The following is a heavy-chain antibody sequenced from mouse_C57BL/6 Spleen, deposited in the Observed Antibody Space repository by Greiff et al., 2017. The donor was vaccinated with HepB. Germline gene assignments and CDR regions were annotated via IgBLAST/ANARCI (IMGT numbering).Heavy chain of an antibody. J-gene: IGHJ2*01. CDR3: ARSSYYGSSSFDY. Sequence: QVQLKQSGAELVRPGASVKLSCKASGYTFTDYYINWVKQRPGQGLEWIARIYPGSGNTYYNEKFKGKATLTAEKSSSTAYMQRSSLTSEDSAVYFCARSSYYGSSSFDYWGQGTTLTVSS. D-gene: IGHD1-1*01. CDR1: GYTFTDYY. CDR2: IYPGSGNT. V-gene: IGHV1-76*01.